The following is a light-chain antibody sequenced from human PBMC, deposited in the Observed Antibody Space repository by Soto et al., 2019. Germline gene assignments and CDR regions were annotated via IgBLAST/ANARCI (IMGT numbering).Light chain of an antibody. V-gene: IGLV2-14*01. CDR2: EVS. Sequence: QLVLTQPASVSGSPGQSITISCAGTDSDVGAYNYVSWYQQHPGKAPKVMVYEVSNRPSGISNRFSGSKSGNTASLTISGLQAEDESDYYCTSYTRSNTVVFGGGTKLTVL. CDR1: DSDVGAYNY. CDR3: TSYTRSNTVV. J-gene: IGLJ3*02.